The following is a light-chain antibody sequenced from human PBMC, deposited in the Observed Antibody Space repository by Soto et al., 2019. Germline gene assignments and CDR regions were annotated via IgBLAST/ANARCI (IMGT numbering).Light chain of an antibody. CDR3: QQLNGYQLA. CDR1: QGMSTY. V-gene: IGKV1-9*01. Sequence: DIQLTLSPSFLSASVGDTVTITCRASQGMSTYLAWYQQKPGTVPKLLIRSASTLQSGVPPRFSGGGSGTEFTLTISTLQPDDSGIYYCQQLNGYQLAFGVGTKVEIK. J-gene: IGKJ4*01. CDR2: SAS.